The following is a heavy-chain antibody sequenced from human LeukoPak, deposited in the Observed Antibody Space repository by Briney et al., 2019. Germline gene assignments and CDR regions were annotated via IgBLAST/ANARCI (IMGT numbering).Heavy chain of an antibody. CDR3: VRSNYLNFDY. CDR2: IYYSGSA. D-gene: IGHD5-24*01. CDR1: GGSISSYY. V-gene: IGHV4-59*12. Sequence: PSETLSLTCTVSGGSISSYYWSWIRQPPGKGLEWIGYIYYSGSAYYNPSLKSRVTMSVDTSKNQFSPKLSSVTAADTAVYYCVRSNYLNFDYWGHGTLVTVSS. J-gene: IGHJ4*01.